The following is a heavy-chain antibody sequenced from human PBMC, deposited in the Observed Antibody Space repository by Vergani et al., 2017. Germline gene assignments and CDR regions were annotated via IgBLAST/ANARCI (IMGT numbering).Heavy chain of an antibody. V-gene: IGHV4-61*02. CDR2: IYTSGST. D-gene: IGHD6-19*01. CDR3: ARERYSSGWSPAYYYYGMDV. J-gene: IGHJ6*02. Sequence: QVQLQESGPGLVKPSQTLSLTCTVSGGSISSGSYYWSWIRPPAGKGLEWIGRIYTSGSTNYNPSLKSRVTISVDTSKNQFSLKLSSVTAADTAVYYCARERYSSGWSPAYYYYGMDVWGQGTTVTVSS. CDR1: GGSISSGSYY.